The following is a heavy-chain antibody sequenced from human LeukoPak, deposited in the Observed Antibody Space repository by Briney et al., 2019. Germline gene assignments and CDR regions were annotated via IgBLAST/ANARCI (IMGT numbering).Heavy chain of an antibody. CDR1: GGTFSNYA. J-gene: IGHJ4*02. V-gene: IGHV1-69*05. D-gene: IGHD3-22*01. Sequence: SVKVSCKASGGTFSNYAISWVRQAPGQGLEWMGGIIPLFGSADYAQKLQGRVTMTTDTSTSTAYMELRSLRSDDTAVYYCARDELDYYDSSGYPNGHYFDYWGQGTLVTVSS. CDR3: ARDELDYYDSSGYPNGHYFDY. CDR2: IIPLFGSA.